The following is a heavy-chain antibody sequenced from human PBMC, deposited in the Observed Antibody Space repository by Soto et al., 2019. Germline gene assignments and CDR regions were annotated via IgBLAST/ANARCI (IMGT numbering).Heavy chain of an antibody. CDR3: ARCGEDCSGGSCYLWFDP. CDR1: GYTFTSYD. J-gene: IGHJ5*02. Sequence: QVQLVQSGAEVKKPGASVKVSCKASGYTFTSYDINWVRQATGQGLEWMGWMNPNSGNTGYAQTFQGRVTMTRNTSISTAYMDLSSLRSEDTAVYYCARCGEDCSGGSCYLWFDPWGQGTLVTVSS. D-gene: IGHD2-15*01. CDR2: MNPNSGNT. V-gene: IGHV1-8*01.